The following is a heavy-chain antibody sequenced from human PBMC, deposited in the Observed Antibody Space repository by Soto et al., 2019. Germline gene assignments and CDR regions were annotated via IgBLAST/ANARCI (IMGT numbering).Heavy chain of an antibody. CDR3: ARQSYSSSWYQSTLDY. J-gene: IGHJ4*02. D-gene: IGHD6-13*01. CDR1: GYTFTSYG. CDR2: ISAYNGNT. Sequence: ASVKVSCKASGYTFTSYGISWVRQAPGQGREWMGWISAYNGNTNYAQKLQGRVTITRDTSASTAYMELSSLRSEDTAVYYCARQSYSSSWYQSTLDYWGQGTLVTVSS. V-gene: IGHV1-18*04.